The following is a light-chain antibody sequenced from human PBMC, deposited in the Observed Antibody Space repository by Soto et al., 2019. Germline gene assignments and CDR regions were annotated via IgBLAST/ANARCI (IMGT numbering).Light chain of an antibody. CDR2: DAS. V-gene: IGKV1-39*01. CDR3: QQSYYHPT. Sequence: DIQMTQSPSSLSASVGDRVTITCRASQSVSNYLHWYQQKPGKAPNLLIYDASSLQSGVPSRFSGSGSGTDFTLTISSLQHEDFATYYCQQSYYHPTFGQGTKVEIK. CDR1: QSVSNY. J-gene: IGKJ1*01.